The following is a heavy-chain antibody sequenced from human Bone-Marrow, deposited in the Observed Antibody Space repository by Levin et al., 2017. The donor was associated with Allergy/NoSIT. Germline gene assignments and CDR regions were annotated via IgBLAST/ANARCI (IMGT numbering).Heavy chain of an antibody. CDR2: IWIDGSNR. Sequence: GESLKISCSASGFTFSSFGMHWVRQAPGKGLEWVAAIWIDGSNRFYGDSVEGRLSISRDNSKNTLYLEMNSLRAEDTAVYYCVRDRTIVAAVGTLDSYYALDVWGQGTTVTVSS. V-gene: IGHV3-33*01. CDR1: GFTFSSFG. D-gene: IGHD6-13*01. J-gene: IGHJ6*02. CDR3: VRDRTIVAAVGTLDSYYALDV.